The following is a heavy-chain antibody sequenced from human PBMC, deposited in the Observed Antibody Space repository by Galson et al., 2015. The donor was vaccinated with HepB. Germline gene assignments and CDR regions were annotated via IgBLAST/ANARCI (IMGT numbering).Heavy chain of an antibody. J-gene: IGHJ6*03. CDR2: ISSDGSNG. Sequence: PLRLSCLAYGFTVSILALHWAAQAQHKGLEAVGVISSDGSNGSLADAVRGRFIISRDTSKNTLYLQMNSLRAEDTAVYYCVRDAFWSGNYSYYYYMEFWGKGTTVTVSS. D-gene: IGHD3-3*01. CDR3: VRDAFWSGNYSYYYYMEF. V-gene: IGHV3-30-3*01. CDR1: GFTVSILA.